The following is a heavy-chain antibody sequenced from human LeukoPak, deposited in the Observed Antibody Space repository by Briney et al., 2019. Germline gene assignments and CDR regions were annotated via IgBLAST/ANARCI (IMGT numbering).Heavy chain of an antibody. Sequence: GGSLRLSCAASGFTFSNYGMNWVRQAPGKGLEWVSFITSSSSIYYADSVKGRFTISRDNAKNSLFLQMNSLRAEDTAVYYCAMQWLVKGGYYFDYWGPGTLVYVSS. CDR3: AMQWLVKGGYYFDY. V-gene: IGHV3-48*01. J-gene: IGHJ4*02. CDR1: GFTFSNYG. D-gene: IGHD6-19*01. CDR2: ITSSSSI.